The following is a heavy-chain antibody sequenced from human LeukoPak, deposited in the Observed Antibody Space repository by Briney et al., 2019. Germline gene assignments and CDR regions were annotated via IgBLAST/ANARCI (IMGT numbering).Heavy chain of an antibody. D-gene: IGHD3-3*01. CDR3: ARVRGDETRFDP. J-gene: IGHJ5*02. Sequence: GGSLRLSCAVSGFTFSSYWMSWVRQAPGKGLEWVANIKYDGSEKYYVTSVEDRSTNYRAMTKNSLYVQMNSVRAEDRAVYYCARVRGDETRFDPWGQGTLVTVSS. CDR2: IKYDGSEK. CDR1: GFTFSSYW. V-gene: IGHV3-7*04.